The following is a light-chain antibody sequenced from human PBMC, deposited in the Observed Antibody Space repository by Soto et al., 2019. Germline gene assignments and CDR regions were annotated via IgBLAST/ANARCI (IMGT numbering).Light chain of an antibody. V-gene: IGKV3D-20*02. CDR2: GVS. Sequence: EIVLTQSPGTLSLSPGERATLSCRASQSVSSSYLAWYQQKAGQAPRLLIHGVSTRATGVPDRFSGSGSGTDFTLTISRLEPEDFAVYYCQQRGDWPAFGQGTKVEIK. CDR1: QSVSSSY. CDR3: QQRGDWPA. J-gene: IGKJ1*01.